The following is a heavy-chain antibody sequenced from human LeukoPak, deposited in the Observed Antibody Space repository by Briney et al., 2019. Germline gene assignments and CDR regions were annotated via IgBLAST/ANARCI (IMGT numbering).Heavy chain of an antibody. D-gene: IGHD6-19*01. CDR2: INPNSGGT. Sequence: ASVKVSCKASGYTFTGYYMHWVRQAPGQGLEWMGGINPNSGGTNYAQKFQGRVTMTRDTSISTAYMELSRLRSDDTAVYYCAREDSSGWYIPFDYWGQGTLVTVSS. J-gene: IGHJ4*02. V-gene: IGHV1-2*02. CDR3: AREDSSGWYIPFDY. CDR1: GYTFTGYY.